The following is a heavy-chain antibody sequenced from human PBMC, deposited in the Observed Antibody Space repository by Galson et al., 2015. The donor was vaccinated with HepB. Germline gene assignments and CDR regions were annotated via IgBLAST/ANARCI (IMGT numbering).Heavy chain of an antibody. J-gene: IGHJ3*02. CDR2: MSSHGSSI. Sequence: SLRLSCAAPGFTFSRYGMHWVRQAPGKGLEWVAAMSSHGSSIYYADSVKGRFTISRDNSKNTLYLQMNSLRAEDTAVYYCARAYAPTPDAFDIWGQGTVVTVSS. CDR1: GFTFSRYG. D-gene: IGHD2-2*01. CDR3: ARAYAPTPDAFDI. V-gene: IGHV3-30*19.